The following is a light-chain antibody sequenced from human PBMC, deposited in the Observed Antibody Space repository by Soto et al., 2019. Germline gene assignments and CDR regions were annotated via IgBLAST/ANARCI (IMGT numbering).Light chain of an antibody. V-gene: IGKV1-39*01. CDR2: AAS. CDR1: QSFGYY. CDR3: QQSYSTPQNT. J-gene: IGKJ2*01. Sequence: DIQMTQSPSSLSASVGDRVTITCRASQSFGYYLNWYQQKPGTAPKLLLYAASSLQSGVPSRFSGSGSGTDFTLTISSLQHEDFATYYCQQSYSTPQNTFGQGTKLEIK.